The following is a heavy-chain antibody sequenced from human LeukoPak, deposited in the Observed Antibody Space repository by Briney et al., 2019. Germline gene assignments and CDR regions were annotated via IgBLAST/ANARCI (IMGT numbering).Heavy chain of an antibody. D-gene: IGHD3-9*01. V-gene: IGHV1-18*01. J-gene: IGHJ4*02. Sequence: ASVKVSCKASGGTFSSYGISWVRQAPGQGLEWMGWISAYNGNTNYAQKLQGRVTMTTDTSTSTAYMELRSLRSDDTAVYYCAREEEYYDILTGYYKVPFDYWGQGTLVTVSS. CDR1: GGTFSSYG. CDR2: ISAYNGNT. CDR3: AREEEYYDILTGYYKVPFDY.